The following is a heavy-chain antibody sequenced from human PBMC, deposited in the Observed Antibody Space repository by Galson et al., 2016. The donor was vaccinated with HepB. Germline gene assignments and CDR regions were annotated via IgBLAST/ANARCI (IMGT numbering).Heavy chain of an antibody. CDR1: HGSINSTTYY. J-gene: IGHJ4*02. V-gene: IGHV4-39*07. CDR2: VYYSGSK. CDR3: ARQRTIECFDY. Sequence: SETLSLTCTVSHGSINSTTYYWAWIRQPPGRGPEFVGSVYYSGSKYYNPSLKSRVTVSADMSKNQFSLNLRSVTAADTAVYYCARQRTIECFDYWGQGALVTVSS. D-gene: IGHD3-9*01.